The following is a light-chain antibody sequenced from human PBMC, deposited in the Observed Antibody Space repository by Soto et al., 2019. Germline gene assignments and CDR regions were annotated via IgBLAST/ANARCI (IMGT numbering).Light chain of an antibody. Sequence: QSVLTQSPSVSVTPGQRVTISCSGSRPNIGSNLVSWYQQLPGTAPTLPIWRNHQRPSGVPDRFSGSKSGTSASLAISGPQSEDEGDYYCAAWDDSLRAVVFGGGTKLTVL. V-gene: IGLV1-44*01. CDR3: AAWDDSLRAVV. CDR1: RPNIGSNL. J-gene: IGLJ2*01. CDR2: RNH.